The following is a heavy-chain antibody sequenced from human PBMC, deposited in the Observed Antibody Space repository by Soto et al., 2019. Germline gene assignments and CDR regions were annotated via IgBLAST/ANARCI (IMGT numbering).Heavy chain of an antibody. Sequence: GGFLRLSCGASGFNFRSHGMRWVRKAPGKGLEWVAGIDCNGINQYYIDPVKGRFTISRDQSKNTLYLQMNSLRAEDTAVYYCAREFCPVPTCYDLWGQGVLVTVSS. CDR2: IDCNGINQ. V-gene: IGHV3-33*08. D-gene: IGHD2-2*01. CDR1: GFNFRSHG. J-gene: IGHJ4*02. CDR3: AREFCPVPTCYDL.